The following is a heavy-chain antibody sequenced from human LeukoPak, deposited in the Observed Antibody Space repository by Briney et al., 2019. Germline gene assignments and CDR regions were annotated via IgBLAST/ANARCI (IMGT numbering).Heavy chain of an antibody. V-gene: IGHV3-11*06. CDR3: ARGLGDYSSSTALFYYYGMDV. CDR1: GFTFSAYY. CDR2: ITSGSLYT. J-gene: IGHJ6*02. D-gene: IGHD6-6*01. Sequence: GGSLRLSCAASGFTFSAYYMSWIRQAPGKGLEWVSYITSGSLYTNYADSVKGRFTISRDNAKNSLYLEMNSLRAEDTAVYYCARGLGDYSSSTALFYYYGMDVWGQGTTVTVSS.